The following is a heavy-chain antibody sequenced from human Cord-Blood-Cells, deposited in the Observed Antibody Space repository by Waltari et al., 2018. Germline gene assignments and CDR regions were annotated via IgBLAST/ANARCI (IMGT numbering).Heavy chain of an antibody. D-gene: IGHD2-15*01. CDR1: GFTFSSYA. Sequence: SGFTFSSYAMSWVRQAPGKGLEWVSAISGSGGSTYYADSVKGRFTISRDDSKNTLYLQMNSLRAEDTAVYYCAKDPPEDSLDYWGQGTLVTVSS. V-gene: IGHV3-23*01. J-gene: IGHJ4*02. CDR3: AKDPPEDSLDY. CDR2: ISGSGGST.